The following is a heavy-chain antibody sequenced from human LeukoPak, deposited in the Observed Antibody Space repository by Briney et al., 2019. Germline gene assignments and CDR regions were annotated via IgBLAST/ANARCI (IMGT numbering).Heavy chain of an antibody. D-gene: IGHD1-26*01. Sequence: GGSLRLSCSTSGFTFISYAMSWVRQPPGKGLEWVSAISGSGGSTSYTDSVKGRFTISRDNSKNTLYLQVNSLRAEDTAVYYCAKGGKWDVTPFDYWGQGTLVTVSS. J-gene: IGHJ4*02. CDR2: ISGSGGST. CDR1: GFTFISYA. V-gene: IGHV3-23*01. CDR3: AKGGKWDVTPFDY.